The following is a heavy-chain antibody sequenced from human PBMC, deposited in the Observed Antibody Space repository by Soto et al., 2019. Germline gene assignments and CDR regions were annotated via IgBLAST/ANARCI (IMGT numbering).Heavy chain of an antibody. J-gene: IGHJ4*02. CDR2: MLHSGST. CDR3: ARTNGDLISFDH. D-gene: IGHD4-17*01. V-gene: IGHV4-4*01. Sequence: PAETLSLTCTVSGGSISSSNWWTWVRQPPGKGLEWTGEMLHSGSTSYNPCLKRRVTLSVDKSNNQFSLKLRSVTAADTAVYFCARTNGDLISFDHWGQGTPVSVYS. CDR1: GGSISSSNW.